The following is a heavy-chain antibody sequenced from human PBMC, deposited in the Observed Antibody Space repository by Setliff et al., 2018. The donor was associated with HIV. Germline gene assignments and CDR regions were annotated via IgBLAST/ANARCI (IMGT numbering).Heavy chain of an antibody. Sequence: SETLSLTCTVSGGSISNSRYYWSWVRQPPGKGLEWIGSIYYSGSTYYNPSLKSRVTISVDTSKNQFSLKLSSVIAADAAVYYCASRVYYYDSSGYLREEGFDPWGQGTLVAVS. J-gene: IGHJ5*02. CDR1: GGSISNSRYY. D-gene: IGHD3-22*01. CDR2: IYYSGST. CDR3: ASRVYYYDSSGYLREEGFDP. V-gene: IGHV4-39*01.